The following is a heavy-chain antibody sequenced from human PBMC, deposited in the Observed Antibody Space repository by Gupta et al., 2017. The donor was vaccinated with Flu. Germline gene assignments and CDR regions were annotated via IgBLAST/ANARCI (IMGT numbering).Heavy chain of an antibody. CDR3: ARGEAGLSLFGFDY. CDR1: GFTFSDSY. CDR2: ISSSGATM. D-gene: IGHD3-16*01. J-gene: IGHJ4*02. Sequence: QVRLVESGGGLVEPGGSLRLSCAASGFTFSDSYMSWFRQAPGKGLQWLSYISSSGATMYYADSVKGRFTISRDDGKNSVYLLMSSPRPEDTAVYYWARGEAGLSLFGFDYWGQGTLVSVSS. V-gene: IGHV3-11*01.